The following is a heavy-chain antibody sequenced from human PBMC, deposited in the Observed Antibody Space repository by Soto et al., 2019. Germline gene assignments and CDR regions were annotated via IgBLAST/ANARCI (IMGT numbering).Heavy chain of an antibody. Sequence: ASVKVSCKASGYTFTSYYMHWVRQAPGQGLEWMGIINPSGGSTSYAQKFQGRVTMTRDTSTSTVYMELSSLRSEDTAVYYCARDFNRDIVVVVAALGFYYWGQGTLVTVSS. D-gene: IGHD2-15*01. CDR2: INPSGGST. CDR1: GYTFTSYY. CDR3: ARDFNRDIVVVVAALGFYY. J-gene: IGHJ4*02. V-gene: IGHV1-46*03.